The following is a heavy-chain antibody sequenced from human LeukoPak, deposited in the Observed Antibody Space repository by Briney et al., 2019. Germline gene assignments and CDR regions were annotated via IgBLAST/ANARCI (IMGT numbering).Heavy chain of an antibody. Sequence: PSETLSLTCAVYGGSFSGYYWSWIRQPPGKGLEWIGEINHSGSTNYNPSLKSRVTISVDTSKNQFSLKLSSVTAADTAVYYCARDQQTTPGYFDYWGQGTLVTVSS. V-gene: IGHV4-34*01. D-gene: IGHD6-13*01. CDR3: ARDQQTTPGYFDY. CDR1: GGSFSGYY. J-gene: IGHJ4*02. CDR2: INHSGST.